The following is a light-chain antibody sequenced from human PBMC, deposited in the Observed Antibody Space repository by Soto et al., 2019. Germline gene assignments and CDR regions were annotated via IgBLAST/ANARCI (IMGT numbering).Light chain of an antibody. Sequence: QSALTQPPSASGSPGQSVTISCTATSYVSWYQQHPGKAPRLIIYELTNRPSGVPDRFSGSTSGNTASLTVSGLQADDEADYYCASYAGNIWVFGGGTKLTVL. V-gene: IGLV2-8*01. J-gene: IGLJ3*02. CDR1: SY. CDR2: ELT. CDR3: ASYAGNIWV.